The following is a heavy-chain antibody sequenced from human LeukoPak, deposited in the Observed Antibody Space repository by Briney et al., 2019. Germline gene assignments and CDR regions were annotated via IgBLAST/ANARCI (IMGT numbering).Heavy chain of an antibody. CDR3: ARDPAYYDSSGPATRFDP. D-gene: IGHD3-22*01. J-gene: IGHJ5*02. Sequence: ASVKVSCKASGYTFTSYGISWVRQAPGQGLEWMGWISAYNGNTNYAQKLQGRVTMTTDTSTSTAYMELRSLRSDDTAVYYCARDPAYYDSSGPATRFDPWGQGTLVTVSS. CDR2: ISAYNGNT. CDR1: GYTFTSYG. V-gene: IGHV1-18*01.